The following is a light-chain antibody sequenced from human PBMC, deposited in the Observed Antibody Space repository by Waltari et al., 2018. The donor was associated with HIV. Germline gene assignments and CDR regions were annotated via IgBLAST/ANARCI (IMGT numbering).Light chain of an antibody. Sequence: QSVLTQPPSVSAAPGQTVTISCSGSSSNIGSHSVSWYQQLPGTAPKLLIYDNNKRPSGIPDRFSCSKSGTSATVGITGLQTGDEADYYCGTWDSSLSAVFGGGTKLTVL. CDR2: DNN. CDR1: SSNIGSHS. J-gene: IGLJ3*02. CDR3: GTWDSSLSAV. V-gene: IGLV1-51*01.